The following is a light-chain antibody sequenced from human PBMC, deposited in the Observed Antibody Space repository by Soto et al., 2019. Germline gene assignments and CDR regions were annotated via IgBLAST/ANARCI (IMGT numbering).Light chain of an antibody. Sequence: DIQMTQSPSTLSASVGDRVTITCRASQSINNRLDWYQQKPGIAPILLIYKASSLQSGVPSRFSGSGSGTEFNFTISSLQPADFATYYCQQYNTYPWTFGHGTKLEI. CDR3: QQYNTYPWT. CDR1: QSINNR. CDR2: KAS. V-gene: IGKV1-5*03. J-gene: IGKJ1*01.